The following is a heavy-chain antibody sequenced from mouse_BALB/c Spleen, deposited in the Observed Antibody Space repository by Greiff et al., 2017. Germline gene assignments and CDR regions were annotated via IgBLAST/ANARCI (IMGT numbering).Heavy chain of an antibody. Sequence: QVQLKESGPSLVAPSQSLSITCTVSGFSLTSYGVHWVRQPPGKGLEWLGVIWAGGSTNYNSALMSRLSISKDNSKSQVFLKMNSLQTDDTAMYYCARGHYYGSSFAYWGQGTLVTVSA. V-gene: IGHV2-9*02. J-gene: IGHJ3*01. CDR2: IWAGGST. CDR3: ARGHYYGSSFAY. CDR1: GFSLTSYG. D-gene: IGHD1-1*01.